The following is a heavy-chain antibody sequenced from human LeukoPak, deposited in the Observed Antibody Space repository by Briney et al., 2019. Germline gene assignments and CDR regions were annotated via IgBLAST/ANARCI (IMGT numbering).Heavy chain of an antibody. V-gene: IGHV4-59*01. J-gene: IGHJ4*02. D-gene: IGHD3-9*01. CDR1: GGSISSYY. CDR2: IYYSGST. CDR3: ARDHILTGSMDY. Sequence: SETLSLTCTVSGGSISSYYWSWIRQPPGKGLEWIGYIYYSGSTNYNPSLKTRVTISVDTSKNQFSLKLNSVTAADTAVYYCARDHILTGSMDYWGQGTLVTVSS.